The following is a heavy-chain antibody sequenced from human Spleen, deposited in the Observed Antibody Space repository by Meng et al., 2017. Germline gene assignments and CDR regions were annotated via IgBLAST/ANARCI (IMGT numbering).Heavy chain of an antibody. CDR3: ATQSGSLTLYGMDV. CDR2: IYPGDSDT. J-gene: IGHJ6*02. Sequence: GESLKISCKGSGYSFSTYWIDWVRQVPGKGLEWVGIIYPGDSDTRYSPSFQGQVTISVDKSINTAYLQWDSLKASDTAIYYCATQSGSLTLYGMDVWGQGTTVTVSS. CDR1: GYSFSTYW. D-gene: IGHD3-10*01. V-gene: IGHV5-51*01.